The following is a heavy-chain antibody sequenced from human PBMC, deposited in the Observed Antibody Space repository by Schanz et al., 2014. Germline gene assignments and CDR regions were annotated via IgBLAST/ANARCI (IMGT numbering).Heavy chain of an antibody. CDR1: GFTFSTYS. CDR2: MYINSGST. D-gene: IGHD1-1*01. V-gene: IGHV3-NL1*01. Sequence: QVHLVESGGGVVQPGGSLRLSCAASGFTFSTYSMNWVRQAPGKGLEWVSSMYINSGSTQYADSVKGRFIISRDNSKNTLYLQMNSLRDEDTAMYYCARRVPYSFGLDVWGQGATVTVSS. CDR3: ARRVPYSFGLDV. J-gene: IGHJ6*02.